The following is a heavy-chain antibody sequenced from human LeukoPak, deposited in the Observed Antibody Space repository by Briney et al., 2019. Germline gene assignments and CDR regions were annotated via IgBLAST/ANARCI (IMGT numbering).Heavy chain of an antibody. CDR1: GGTFSSYA. J-gene: IGHJ4*02. V-gene: IGHV1-69*06. Sequence: GASVKVSCKASGGTFSSYAISWVRQAPGQGLEWMGGIIPIFGTANYAQKFQGRVTITADKSTSTAYMELSSLRSEDTAVCYCARKGEYSSGWYGYWGQGTLVTVSS. CDR2: IIPIFGTA. CDR3: ARKGEYSSGWYGY. D-gene: IGHD6-19*01.